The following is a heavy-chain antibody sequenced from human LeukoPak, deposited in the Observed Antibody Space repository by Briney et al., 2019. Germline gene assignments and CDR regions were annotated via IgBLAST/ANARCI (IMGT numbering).Heavy chain of an antibody. CDR2: INGDGSVA. Sequence: GGSLRLSCEASAFAFSTYWLHWVRRAPGKGLVWVARINGDGSVATYADSVKGRFTISRDNARNTLYVQMNSLRAEDTAVYYCARDKSYGMDLRGQGTTVTVSS. CDR1: AFAFSTYW. CDR3: ARDKSYGMDL. J-gene: IGHJ6*02. V-gene: IGHV3-74*01.